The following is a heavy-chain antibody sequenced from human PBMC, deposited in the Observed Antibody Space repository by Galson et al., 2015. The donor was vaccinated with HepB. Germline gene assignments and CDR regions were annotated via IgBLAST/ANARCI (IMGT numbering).Heavy chain of an antibody. D-gene: IGHD5-18*01. V-gene: IGHV6-1*01. J-gene: IGHJ4*01. CDR2: TCYRSEWYT. CDR1: GDSVSSNSAA. CDR3: AREVDTAMVTAVQFDY. Sequence: CAISGDSVSSNSAAWNWIRQSPSRGLEWLGRTCYRSEWYTDYAVSVKSRITITPDISKNQFSLQLNSVTPEDTAVYYCAREVDTAMVTAVQFDYWGQGTLVTVSS.